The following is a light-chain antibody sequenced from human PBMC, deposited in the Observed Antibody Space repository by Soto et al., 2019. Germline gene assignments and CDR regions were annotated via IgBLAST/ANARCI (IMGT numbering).Light chain of an antibody. CDR2: AES. CDR3: QQSNSFPLT. J-gene: IGKJ4*01. V-gene: IGKV1D-12*01. CDR1: QGISTW. Sequence: DIQMTQSPSSVSASVGDRVTITCRASQGISTWLAWYQQKPGKAPQLLIYAESNLQSGVPARFSGSRSGTDSTLTISSLQPEDFATYYCQQSNSFPLTFGGGTKVGIK.